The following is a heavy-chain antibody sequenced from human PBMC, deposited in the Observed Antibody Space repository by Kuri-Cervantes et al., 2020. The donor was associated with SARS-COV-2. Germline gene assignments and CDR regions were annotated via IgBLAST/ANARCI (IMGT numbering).Heavy chain of an antibody. J-gene: IGHJ4*02. D-gene: IGHD6-13*01. V-gene: IGHV1-69*10. CDR2: IIPILGIA. Sequence: SVKVSCKASGYTFTGYYMHWVRQAPGQGLEWMGGIIPILGIANYAQKFQGRVTMTTDTSTSTAYMELRSLRSDDTAVYYCARDLIAAAGTDYWGQGTLVTVSS. CDR1: GYTFTGYY. CDR3: ARDLIAAAGTDY.